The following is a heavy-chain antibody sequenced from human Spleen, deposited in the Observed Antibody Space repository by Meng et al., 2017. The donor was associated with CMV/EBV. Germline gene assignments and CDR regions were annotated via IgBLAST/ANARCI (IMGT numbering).Heavy chain of an antibody. D-gene: IGHD1-26*01. Sequence: SGFTFSTFAMHWVRQAPGKGLEWVAVISYDESNKYYADSVKGRFTISRDNSKNTLYLQMNSLRAEDTAVYYCARGLESGTQRGFFDCWGQGTLVTAPQ. CDR2: ISYDESNK. CDR3: ARGLESGTQRGFFDC. V-gene: IGHV3-30*04. J-gene: IGHJ4*02. CDR1: GFTFSTFA.